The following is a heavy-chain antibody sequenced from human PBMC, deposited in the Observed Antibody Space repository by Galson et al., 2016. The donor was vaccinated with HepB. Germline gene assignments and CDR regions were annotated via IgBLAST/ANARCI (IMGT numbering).Heavy chain of an antibody. CDR3: AKDFSKTTATIGRGNWFDP. D-gene: IGHD5-12*01. CDR1: GFVFSRYG. V-gene: IGHV3-33*06. Sequence: SLRLSCAGSGFVFSRYGMHWIRQAPGAGLEWISLIWSDGDTKFYADSVKGRFSISRDNSKNTLYLTLNSLRADDTAVYHCAKDFSKTTATIGRGNWFDPWGQGTLVTVSS. J-gene: IGHJ5*02. CDR2: IWSDGDTK.